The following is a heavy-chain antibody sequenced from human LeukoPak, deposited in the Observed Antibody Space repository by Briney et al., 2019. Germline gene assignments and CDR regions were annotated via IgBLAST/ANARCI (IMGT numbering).Heavy chain of an antibody. J-gene: IGHJ4*02. CDR1: GFTFSNYW. CDR3: ARDRKSGESSEIDF. D-gene: IGHD3-10*01. V-gene: IGHV3-74*01. CDR2: INRDGSTT. Sequence: GGSLRLSCAASGFTFSNYWVHWVRQAPGKGLVWVSRINRDGSTTNYADSVKGRFNVSRDNAKNTLNLQMNSLRAEDTAVYYCARDRKSGESSEIDFWGQGTLVTVSS.